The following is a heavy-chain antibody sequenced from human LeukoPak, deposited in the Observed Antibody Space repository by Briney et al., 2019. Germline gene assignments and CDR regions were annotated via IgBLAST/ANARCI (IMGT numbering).Heavy chain of an antibody. J-gene: IGHJ4*02. V-gene: IGHV3-23*01. CDR3: AKDGYDSSDY. CDR2: ITGSGGST. D-gene: IGHD3-22*01. CDR1: GFTFSSYA. Sequence: GGTLRLSCAASGFTFSSYAMSWVRHAPAKGLEWVSAITGSGGSTYYADSVKRRFTISRDNSKNTLYLQMNSLRAEDTAVYYCAKDGYDSSDYWGQGTLVTVSS.